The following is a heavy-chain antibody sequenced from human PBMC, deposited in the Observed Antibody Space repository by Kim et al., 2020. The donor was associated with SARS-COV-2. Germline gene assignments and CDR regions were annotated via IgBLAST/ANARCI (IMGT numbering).Heavy chain of an antibody. CDR1: GYRFTNYF. CDR3: ARLGGECGSRWLKEAFDI. CDR2: IYPGGSDV. D-gene: IGHD6-13*01. V-gene: IGHV5-51*01. Sequence: GESLKISCKGSGYRFTNYFIAWMRQMPGKGLEWMGIIYPGGSDVRYGPSFQGQFTISVDRSISTAYLRWNSLTASDGAIYYCARLGGECGSRWLKEAFDI. J-gene: IGHJ3*02.